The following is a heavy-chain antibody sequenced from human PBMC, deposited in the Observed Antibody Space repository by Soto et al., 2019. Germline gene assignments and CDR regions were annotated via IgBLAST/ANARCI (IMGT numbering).Heavy chain of an antibody. J-gene: IGHJ4*02. CDR2: VSGSGDST. CDR3: AKGRASDCPGCTQDY. CDR1: AFTFSSYA. D-gene: IGHD2-21*02. V-gene: IGHV3-23*01. Sequence: EVPLLETGGGLAQPGGSLRLSCAASAFTFSSYAMSWVRQAPGKGLEWVSAVSGSGDSTYYADSVKGRFTISRDNSKNRRNLQMNSLRAEDTAVYYGAKGRASDCPGCTQDYWGQGTLVTVSS.